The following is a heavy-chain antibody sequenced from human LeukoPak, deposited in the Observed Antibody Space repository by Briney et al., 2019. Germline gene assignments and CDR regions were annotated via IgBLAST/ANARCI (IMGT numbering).Heavy chain of an antibody. CDR1: GFTFSSYS. J-gene: IGHJ4*02. CDR3: AKDTRDYYGSGSLIN. D-gene: IGHD3-10*01. Sequence: GGSLRLSCAASGFTFSSYSMNWVRQAPGKGLEWVSSISSSSSYIYYADSVKGRFTISRDNAKNSLYLQMNSLRAEDTALYYCAKDTRDYYGSGSLINWGQGTLVTVSS. CDR2: ISSSSSYI. V-gene: IGHV3-21*04.